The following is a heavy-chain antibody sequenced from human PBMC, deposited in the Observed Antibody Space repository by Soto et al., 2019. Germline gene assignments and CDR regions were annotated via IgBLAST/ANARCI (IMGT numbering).Heavy chain of an antibody. J-gene: IGHJ4*02. D-gene: IGHD6-13*01. V-gene: IGHV1-18*01. CDR3: ARDPPTIASAGREDY. CDR2: ISAYNGNT. CDR1: GYTFTSYG. Sequence: ASVKVSCKASGYTFTSYGISGVRQAPGQGLEWMGWISAYNGNTNYAQKLQARVTMTTDTSTSTAYMELRSLRSDDTAVYYCARDPPTIASAGREDYWGQGTLVTSPQ.